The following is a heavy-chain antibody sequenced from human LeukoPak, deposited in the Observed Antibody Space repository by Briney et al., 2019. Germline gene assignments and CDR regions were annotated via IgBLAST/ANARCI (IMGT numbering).Heavy chain of an antibody. D-gene: IGHD7-27*01. CDR1: GFTFSSYR. J-gene: IGHJ4*02. CDR3: ARTVGSNWEGENYIDY. V-gene: IGHV3-21*01. Sequence: SGGSLRLSCAASGFTFSSYRMNWVRQAPGKGLEWVSSISSSSSYIYYADSVKGRFTISRDNAKNSLYLQMNSLRAEDTAVYYCARTVGSNWEGENYIDYWGQGTLVTVSS. CDR2: ISSSSSYI.